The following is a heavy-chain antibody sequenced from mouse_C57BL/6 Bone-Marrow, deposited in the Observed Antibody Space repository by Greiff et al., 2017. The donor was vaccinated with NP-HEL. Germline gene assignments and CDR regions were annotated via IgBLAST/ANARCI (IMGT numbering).Heavy chain of an antibody. CDR3: ARSPHYYGSSPFDY. CDR2: ISYSGST. CDR1: GYSITSGYD. Sequence: EVQGVESGPGMVKPSQSLSLTCTVTGYSITSGYDWHWIRHFPGNKLEWMGYISYSGSTNYNPSLKSRISITHDTSKNHFFLKLNSVTTEDTATYYCARSPHYYGSSPFDYWGQGTTLTVSS. D-gene: IGHD1-1*01. J-gene: IGHJ2*01. V-gene: IGHV3-1*01.